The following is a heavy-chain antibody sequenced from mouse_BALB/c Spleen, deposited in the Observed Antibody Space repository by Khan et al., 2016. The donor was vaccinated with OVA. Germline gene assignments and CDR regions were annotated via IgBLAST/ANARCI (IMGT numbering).Heavy chain of an antibody. V-gene: IGHV6-6*02. CDR2: IRLKSDNYAT. CDR1: GSTFSSDW. J-gene: IGHJ3*01. D-gene: IGHD4-1*02. Sequence: EVKLEESGGGLVQPGGSMKLSCVASGSTFSSDWMSWVRQSPEKGLEWVAEIRLKSDNYATHYAESVKGKFTISRDDSKSRLYLQMTSLRAEDTGIYYCTQLGRSYWGQGTLVTVSA. CDR3: TQLGRSY.